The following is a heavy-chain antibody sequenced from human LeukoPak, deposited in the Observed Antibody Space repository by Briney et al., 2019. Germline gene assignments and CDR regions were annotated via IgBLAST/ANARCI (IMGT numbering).Heavy chain of an antibody. D-gene: IGHD5-12*01. V-gene: IGHV1-18*01. CDR3: AREARLIVATILDY. CDR1: GYTFTSYG. CDR2: ISAYNGNT. Sequence: PGASVKVSCKASGYTFTSYGINWVRQAPGQGLEWMGWISAYNGNTNYAQKLQGRVTMTTDTSTSTAYMELRSLRSDDTAVYYCAREARLIVATILDYWGQGTLVTVSS. J-gene: IGHJ4*02.